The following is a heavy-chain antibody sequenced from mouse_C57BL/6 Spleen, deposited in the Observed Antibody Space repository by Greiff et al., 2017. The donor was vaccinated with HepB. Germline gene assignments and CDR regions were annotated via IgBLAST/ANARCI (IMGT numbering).Heavy chain of an antibody. Sequence: VQLQQSGAELVKPGASVKLSCKASGYTFTSYWMQWVKQRPGQGLEWIGEIDPSDSYTNYNQKFKGKATLTVDTSSSTAYMQLSSLTSEDSAVYYCARSGDYGSSYVGYFDVWGTGTTVTVSS. CDR1: GYTFTSYW. J-gene: IGHJ1*03. V-gene: IGHV1-50*01. CDR2: IDPSDSYT. D-gene: IGHD1-1*01. CDR3: ARSGDYGSSYVGYFDV.